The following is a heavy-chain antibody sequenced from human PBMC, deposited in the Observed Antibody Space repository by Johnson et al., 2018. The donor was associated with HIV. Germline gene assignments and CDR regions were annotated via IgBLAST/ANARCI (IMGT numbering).Heavy chain of an antibody. CDR1: GFTFSSYW. Sequence: VQLVESGGGLVQPGGSLRLSCAASGFTFSSYWMRWVRQVPGKGLQWVSHIKYDGSDTYYVDSVTGRFTISRDNAKNSQYLQMNSLKAEDTAVDYCARESSTNAGADAFDSWGEGTMVTVS. J-gene: IGHJ3*02. CDR2: IKYDGSDT. D-gene: IGHD2-8*01. CDR3: ARESSTNAGADAFDS. V-gene: IGHV3-7*03.